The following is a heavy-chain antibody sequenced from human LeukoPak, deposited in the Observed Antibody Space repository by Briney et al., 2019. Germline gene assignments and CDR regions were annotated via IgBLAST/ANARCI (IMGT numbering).Heavy chain of an antibody. V-gene: IGHV4-30-2*01. CDR3: ARHAPMTTYDY. Sequence: PSETLPLTCAVSGGSISSGGYSWSWIRQPPGKGLEWIGYIYHSGSTYYNPSLKSRVTISVDRSKNQFSLKLSSVTAADTAVYYCARHAPMTTYDYWGQGTLVTVSS. D-gene: IGHD4-11*01. CDR1: GGSISSGGYS. J-gene: IGHJ4*02. CDR2: IYHSGST.